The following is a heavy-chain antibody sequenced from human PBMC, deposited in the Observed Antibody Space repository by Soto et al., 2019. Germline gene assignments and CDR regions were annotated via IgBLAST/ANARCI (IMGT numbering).Heavy chain of an antibody. CDR3: VRVLYDSGVVDF. CDR2: IQTGGAT. CDR1: GFTVSRYD. D-gene: IGHD5-12*01. Sequence: QLVESGGGLFQAGGSTRLSCLASGFTVSRYDMAWVRQAPGKGLEWASIIQTGGATYYTDSAQGRFTISRDNSRNTVYLQMSSLRVEDTGVYSCVRVLYDSGVVDFWGQGSPITVSP. J-gene: IGHJ4*02. V-gene: IGHV3-53*01.